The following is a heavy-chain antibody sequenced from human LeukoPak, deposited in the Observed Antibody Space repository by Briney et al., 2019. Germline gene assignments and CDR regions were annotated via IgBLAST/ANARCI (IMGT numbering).Heavy chain of an antibody. Sequence: GGSLRLSCAASGFTFSSYSMNWVRQAPGKGLEWVSSISSSSSYIYYADSVKGRFTISRDNAKNSLYLQMNSLRAEDTAVYYCARVGSWDAFDIWGQGTMVTVSS. V-gene: IGHV3-21*01. D-gene: IGHD1-26*01. CDR3: ARVGSWDAFDI. J-gene: IGHJ3*02. CDR2: ISSSSSYI. CDR1: GFTFSSYS.